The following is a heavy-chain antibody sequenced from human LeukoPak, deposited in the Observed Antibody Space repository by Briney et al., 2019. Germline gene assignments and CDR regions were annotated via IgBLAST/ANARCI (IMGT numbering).Heavy chain of an antibody. D-gene: IGHD2-2*01. J-gene: IGHJ6*03. V-gene: IGHV4-34*01. CDR1: GGSFSGYY. Sequence: PSETLSLTCAVYGGSFSGYYWSWIRQPPGKGQEWIGEINHSGSTNYNPSLKSRVTISVDTSKNQFSLKLSSVTAADTAVYYCARKRGRDCSSTSCYLRIGYMDVWGKGTTVTVSS. CDR2: INHSGST. CDR3: ARKRGRDCSSTSCYLRIGYMDV.